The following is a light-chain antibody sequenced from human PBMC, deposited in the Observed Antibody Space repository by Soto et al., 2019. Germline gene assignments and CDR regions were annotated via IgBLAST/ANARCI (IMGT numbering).Light chain of an antibody. V-gene: IGKV3-15*01. CDR1: QDISTS. CDR3: QQYTSWPPT. CDR2: GAS. Sequence: MTQSPSTMSASVGDRVTITCRASQDISTSLAWYQQKPGQTPRLLIYGASTRATGIPARFSGSGSGTEFILTISSLQSEDFAVYYCQQYTSWPPTFGQGTKVDIK. J-gene: IGKJ1*01.